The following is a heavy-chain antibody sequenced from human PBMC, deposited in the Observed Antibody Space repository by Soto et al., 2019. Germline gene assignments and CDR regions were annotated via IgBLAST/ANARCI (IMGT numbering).Heavy chain of an antibody. D-gene: IGHD6-19*01. J-gene: IGHJ4*02. CDR1: GFTFSSYA. Sequence: GGSLRLSCAASGFTFSSYAMSWVRQAPGKGLEWVSAISGSGGSTYYADSVKGRFTFSRDNSKNTLYLQMNSLRAEDTAVYYCAKDPELIAVAGNFDYWGQGTLVTVSS. V-gene: IGHV3-23*01. CDR2: ISGSGGST. CDR3: AKDPELIAVAGNFDY.